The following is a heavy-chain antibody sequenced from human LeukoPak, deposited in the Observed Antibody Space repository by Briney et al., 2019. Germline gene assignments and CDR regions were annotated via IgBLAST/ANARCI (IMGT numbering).Heavy chain of an antibody. CDR1: GFTFRSYA. Sequence: GGSLRLSCVASGFTFRSYAMSWVRQAPGKGLEWVSSLSGSGGQTYYADSVKGRFTIYRDNSENTVYLQMNSLRVEDTAVYYCAKDSHYDSSGYYYEDYWGQGTLVTVSS. CDR2: LSGSGGQT. D-gene: IGHD3-22*01. V-gene: IGHV3-23*01. CDR3: AKDSHYDSSGYYYEDY. J-gene: IGHJ4*02.